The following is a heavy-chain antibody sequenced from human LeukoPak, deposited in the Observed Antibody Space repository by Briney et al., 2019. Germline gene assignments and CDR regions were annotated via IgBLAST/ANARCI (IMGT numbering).Heavy chain of an antibody. CDR2: ISWNSGSI. V-gene: IGHV3-9*01. CDR1: GFTFDDYA. J-gene: IGHJ4*02. Sequence: GRSLRLSCAASGFTFDDYAMHWVRQAPGKGLEWVSGISWNSGSIGYADSVKGRFTISRDNAKNSLYLQMNSLRAEDTAVYYCARMTGYYDGSGYYYSDYWGQGTLVTVSS. CDR3: ARMTGYYDGSGYYYSDY. D-gene: IGHD3-22*01.